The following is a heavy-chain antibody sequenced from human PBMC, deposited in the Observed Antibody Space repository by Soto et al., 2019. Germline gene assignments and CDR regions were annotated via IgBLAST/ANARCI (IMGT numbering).Heavy chain of an antibody. J-gene: IGHJ4*02. CDR2: INPSGGST. V-gene: IGHV1-46*01. Sequence: ASVKVSCRASGYTFTSYYMHWVRQAPGQGLEWMGIINPSGGSTSYAQKFQGRVTMTRDTSTSTAYMELSSMRSEDTAVYYCARALGSGYYYQTYFGYWGQGTLVTVSS. CDR3: ARALGSGYYYQTYFGY. D-gene: IGHD3-22*01. CDR1: GYTFTSYY.